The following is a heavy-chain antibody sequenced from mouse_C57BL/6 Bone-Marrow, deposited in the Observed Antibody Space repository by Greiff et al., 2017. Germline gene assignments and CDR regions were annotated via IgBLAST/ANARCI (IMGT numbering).Heavy chain of an antibody. D-gene: IGHD1-1*01. V-gene: IGHV1-69*01. J-gene: IGHJ2*01. CDR1: GYTFTSYW. CDR3: ALFITTVVGYFDY. Sequence: QVQLKQPGAELVMPGASVKLSCKASGYTFTSYWMHWVKQRPGQGLEWIGEIDPSDSYTNYNQKFKGKSTLTVDKSSSTAYMQLSSLTSEDSAVYYCALFITTVVGYFDYWGKGTTLTVSS. CDR2: IDPSDSYT.